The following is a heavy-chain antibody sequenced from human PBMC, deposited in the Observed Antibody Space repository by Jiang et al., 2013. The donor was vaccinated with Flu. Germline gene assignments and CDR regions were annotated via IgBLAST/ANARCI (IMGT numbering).Heavy chain of an antibody. CDR3: ARRLTGTRNWFDP. CDR2: SGGST. D-gene: IGHD1-20*01. V-gene: IGHV1-46*03. J-gene: IGHJ5*02. Sequence: SGGSTSYAQKFQGRVTMTRDTSTSTVYMELSSLRSEDTAVYYCARRLTGTRNWFDPWGQGTLVTVSS.